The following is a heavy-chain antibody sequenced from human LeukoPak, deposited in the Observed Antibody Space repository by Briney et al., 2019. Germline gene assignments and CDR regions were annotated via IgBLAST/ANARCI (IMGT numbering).Heavy chain of an antibody. V-gene: IGHV1-8*01. CDR2: MNPNSGNT. CDR3: ARDILASEYYYDSSGYSQTSRLPNMDV. D-gene: IGHD3-22*01. Sequence: ASVKVSCKASGYTFTSYDINWVRQATGQGLEWMGWMNPNSGNTGYAQKFQGRVTMTRNTSISTAYMELSSLRSEDTAVYYCARDILASEYYYDSSGYSQTSRLPNMDVWGKGTTVTVSS. CDR1: GYTFTSYD. J-gene: IGHJ6*03.